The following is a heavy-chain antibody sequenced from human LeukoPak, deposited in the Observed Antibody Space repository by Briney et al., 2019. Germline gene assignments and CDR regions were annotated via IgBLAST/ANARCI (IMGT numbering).Heavy chain of an antibody. CDR1: GFTFGDYA. V-gene: IGHV3-49*04. CDR3: TRDTYYYDSSGYSAEYYFDY. J-gene: IGHJ4*02. Sequence: GGSLRLSCTASGFTFGDYAMSWVRQAPGKGLEWVGFIRSKAYGGTTEYAASVKSRFTISRDDSKTIAYLQMNSLKPENTAVYYCTRDTYYYDSSGYSAEYYFDYWGQGTLVTVSS. D-gene: IGHD3-22*01. CDR2: IRSKAYGGTT.